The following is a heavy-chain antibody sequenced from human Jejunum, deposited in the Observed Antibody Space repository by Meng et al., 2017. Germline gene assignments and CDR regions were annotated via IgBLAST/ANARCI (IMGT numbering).Heavy chain of an antibody. CDR3: ARGNEYSNYGADF. Sequence: QVKLQQWGAGLFKPSETLSLTCAVYGGSISDYYWTWIRQPPGKGLEWIGEINDSGRTNYNPSLKSRVTISVDTSKSQFYLRVSSVTAADTAVYYCARGNEYSNYGADFWGQGTLVTVSS. CDR1: GGSISDYY. V-gene: IGHV4-34*01. CDR2: INDSGRT. D-gene: IGHD4-11*01. J-gene: IGHJ4*02.